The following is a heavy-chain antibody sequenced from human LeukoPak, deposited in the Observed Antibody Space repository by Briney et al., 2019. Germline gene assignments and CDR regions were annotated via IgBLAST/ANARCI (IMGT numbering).Heavy chain of an antibody. V-gene: IGHV3-9*01. D-gene: IGHD4-23*01. CDR3: AKGRTYGGNTFFDY. CDR2: ISWNSGSI. Sequence: PGRSLRLSCAASGFTFDDYAMPWVRQAPGKGLEWVSGISWNSGSIGYADSVKGRFTISRDNAKNSLYLQMNSLRAEDTALYYCAKGRTYGGNTFFDYWGQGTLVTVSS. CDR1: GFTFDDYA. J-gene: IGHJ4*02.